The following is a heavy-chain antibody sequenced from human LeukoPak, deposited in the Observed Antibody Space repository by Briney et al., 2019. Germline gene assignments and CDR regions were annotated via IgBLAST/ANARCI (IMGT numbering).Heavy chain of an antibody. CDR1: GGSVSSGRYY. D-gene: IGHD1-26*01. J-gene: IGHJ6*02. CDR2: IYYSGST. Sequence: AETLSLTCTVSGGSVSSGRYYWRWIRQPPGKGLVWIWYIYYSGSTNYNPSLKSRVTISVDTSKKQFSQKLSTGRDADAVVYYCARDQNSGSDWRPYYYGMDVWGQGTTVTVSS. V-gene: IGHV4-61*01. CDR3: ARDQNSGSDWRPYYYGMDV.